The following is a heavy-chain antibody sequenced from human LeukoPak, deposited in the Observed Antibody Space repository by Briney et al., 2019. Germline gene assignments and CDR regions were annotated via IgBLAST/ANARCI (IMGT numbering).Heavy chain of an antibody. D-gene: IGHD3-10*01. J-gene: IGHJ4*02. Sequence: GGSLRLSCSASRFTFSSYSRRWVRQAPGKGLEWVSSISDSGGYTYYADSVKGRFTISRDNSKNTLYLQMNSLRADDTAVYYCAKPDGSGTYYNYFDYWGQGTLVTVSS. V-gene: IGHV3-23*01. CDR1: RFTFSSYS. CDR3: AKPDGSGTYYNYFDY. CDR2: ISDSGGYT.